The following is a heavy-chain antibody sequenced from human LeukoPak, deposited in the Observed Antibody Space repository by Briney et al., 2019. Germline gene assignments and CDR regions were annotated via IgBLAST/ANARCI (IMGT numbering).Heavy chain of an antibody. D-gene: IGHD6-13*01. V-gene: IGHV4-34*01. CDR2: INHSGST. CDR3: ARGGISPPYSSSWHPRDY. Sequence: PSETLSLTCAVYGGSFSGYYWNWIRQPPGKGLEWIGEINHSGSTNYNPSLKSRVTISVDTSKNQFSLKLSSVTAADTAVYYCARGGISPPYSSSWHPRDYWGQGTLVTVSS. CDR1: GGSFSGYY. J-gene: IGHJ4*02.